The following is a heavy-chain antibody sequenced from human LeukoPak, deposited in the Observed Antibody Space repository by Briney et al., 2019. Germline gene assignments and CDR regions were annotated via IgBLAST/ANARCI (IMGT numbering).Heavy chain of an antibody. J-gene: IGHJ3*02. CDR1: GYTFTGYY. CDR2: INPNSGGT. Sequence: VSVKVSCKASGYTFTGYYMYWVRQAPGQGLERMGWINPNSGGTNYAQKFQGRGTTTRDTSISTANMELSRLKSDVTAVYYCARAYVRRVAFDIWGQGTMVTVSS. V-gene: IGHV1-2*02. CDR3: ARAYVRRVAFDI. D-gene: IGHD3-16*01.